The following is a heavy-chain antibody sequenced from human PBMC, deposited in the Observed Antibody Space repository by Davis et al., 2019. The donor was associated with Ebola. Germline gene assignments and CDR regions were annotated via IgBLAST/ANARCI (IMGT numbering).Heavy chain of an antibody. CDR2: IDQDGSEK. Sequence: GESLKISCEASGFNFRTYSMNWVRQAPGKGLEWVATIDQDGSEKYHVDSVKGRFTVSRDNANNSLYLQMNSLRAEDTAFYYCARDWYYGSGSPTSDYWGQGTLVTVSS. CDR3: ARDWYYGSGSPTSDY. D-gene: IGHD3-10*01. CDR1: GFNFRTYS. J-gene: IGHJ4*02. V-gene: IGHV3-7*01.